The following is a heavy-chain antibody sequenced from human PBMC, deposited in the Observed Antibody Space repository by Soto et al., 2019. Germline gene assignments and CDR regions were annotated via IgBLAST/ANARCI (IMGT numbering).Heavy chain of an antibody. D-gene: IGHD3-3*01. J-gene: IGHJ6*02. V-gene: IGHV3-30*18. CDR2: ISYDGSNK. CDR3: AKDNDFWSGYYFASLAYYGMDV. Sequence: QVQLVESGGGVVQPGRSLRLSCAASGFTFSSYGMHWVRQAPGKGLEWVAVISYDGSNKYYADSVKGRFTISRDNSKNPMYLQMNSLRAEDTDVYYCAKDNDFWSGYYFASLAYYGMDVWGQGTTVTVSS. CDR1: GFTFSSYG.